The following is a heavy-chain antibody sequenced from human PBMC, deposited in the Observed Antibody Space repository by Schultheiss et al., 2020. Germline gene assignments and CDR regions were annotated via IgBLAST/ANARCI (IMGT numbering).Heavy chain of an antibody. CDR2: IYYSGST. Sequence: GSLRLSCAASGFTFDDYAMHWVRQAPGKGLEWIGYIYYSGSTNYNPSLKSRVTISVDTSKNQFSLKLSSVTAADTAVYYCARGPLAHGSLGYWGQGTLVTVSS. D-gene: IGHD5-24*01. J-gene: IGHJ4*02. V-gene: IGHV4-59*01. CDR3: ARGPLAHGSLGY. CDR1: GFTFDDYA.